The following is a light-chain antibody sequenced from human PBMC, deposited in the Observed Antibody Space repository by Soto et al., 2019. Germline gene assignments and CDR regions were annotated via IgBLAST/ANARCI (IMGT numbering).Light chain of an antibody. J-gene: IGKJ1*01. V-gene: IGKV3-20*01. CDR2: GAS. CDR1: QSVSSSY. CDR3: QQYGSTPCT. Sequence: EIVLTQSPGTLSLSPGERATLSCRASQSVSSSYLAWYQQKPGQAPRLLIYGASSRPTGIPDRFSGSGSGTDFTLTISRLEPEDFAVYYCQQYGSTPCTFGQGTKVEIK.